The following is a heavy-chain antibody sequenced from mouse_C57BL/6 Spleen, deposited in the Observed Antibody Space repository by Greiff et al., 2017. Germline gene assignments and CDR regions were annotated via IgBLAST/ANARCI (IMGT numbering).Heavy chain of an antibody. CDR3: ARNGSSSAWFAY. J-gene: IGHJ3*01. D-gene: IGHD1-1*01. CDR1: GFNIKDYY. CDR2: IDPEDGET. V-gene: IGHV14-2*01. Sequence: EVQLQQSGAELVKPGASVKLSCTASGFNIKDYYMHWVKQRTEQGLEWIGRIDPEDGETKYAPKFKGKATITAATSSNTAYLQLSSLTSEDTAVYYCARNGSSSAWFAYWGQGTLVTVSA.